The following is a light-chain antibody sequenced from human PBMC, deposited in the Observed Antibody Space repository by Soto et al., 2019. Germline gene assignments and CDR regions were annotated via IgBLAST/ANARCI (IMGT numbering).Light chain of an antibody. CDR2: GAS. V-gene: IGKV3-15*01. Sequence: EIVMTQSPATLSVSPGERATLSCRASQSISSNLAWYQRRPGQAPRLLIYGASARATGIPARFSGSGSGTEFTLTISSLQSEDFAVYYRQQYNNWRPYTFGQGTKVEIK. CDR1: QSISSN. CDR3: QQYNNWRPYT. J-gene: IGKJ2*01.